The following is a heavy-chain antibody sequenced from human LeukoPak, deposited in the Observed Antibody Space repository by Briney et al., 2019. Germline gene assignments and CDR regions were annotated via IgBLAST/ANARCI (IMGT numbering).Heavy chain of an antibody. D-gene: IGHD1-14*01. V-gene: IGHV4-59*01. CDR3: ANMNRAFDI. CDR2: IYNSGGT. J-gene: IGHJ3*02. Sequence: SETLSLTCTVSGGSISVYYWSWIRQPPGKGLEWIGYIYNSGGTNYNPSLESRVTISLDTSKNQFSLKLSSVTAADTAVYYCANMNRAFDIWGQGTMVTVSS. CDR1: GGSISVYY.